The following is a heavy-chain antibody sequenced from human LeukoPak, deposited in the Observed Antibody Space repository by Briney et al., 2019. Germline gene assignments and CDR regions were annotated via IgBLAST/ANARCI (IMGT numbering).Heavy chain of an antibody. CDR1: GGSMNNYY. CDR2: IYFSGSS. D-gene: IGHD5-24*01. J-gene: IGHJ4*02. Sequence: PSETLSLTCSVSGGSMNNYYWSWLRQPPGKGLEWIGYIYFSGSSNYNPSLKSRVTMSVDTSKNQFSLKLSSVTAADTAVYYCARHVRSGYNFLDYWGQGNLATVSS. CDR3: ARHVRSGYNFLDY. V-gene: IGHV4-59*08.